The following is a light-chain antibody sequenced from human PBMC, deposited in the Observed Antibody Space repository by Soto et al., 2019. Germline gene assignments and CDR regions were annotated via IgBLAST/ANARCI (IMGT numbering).Light chain of an antibody. CDR1: QSVSSY. CDR3: QQCSDWPLIT. V-gene: IGKV3-15*01. CDR2: GAS. Sequence: EVVMTQSPATLSVSPGERATLSCGASQSVSSYLAWYQQKPGQAPRLLIYGASTRATGIPARFSGSGSGTEFTLTISSLQSEDFAVYYCQQCSDWPLITFGQGTRLEI. J-gene: IGKJ5*01.